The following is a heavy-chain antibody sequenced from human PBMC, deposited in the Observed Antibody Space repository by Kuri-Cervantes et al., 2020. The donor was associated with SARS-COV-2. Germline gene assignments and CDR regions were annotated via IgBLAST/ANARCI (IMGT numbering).Heavy chain of an antibody. CDR2: IYHSGST. J-gene: IGHJ5*02. Sequence: GSLRLSCAVSGGSISSSNWWSWVRQPPGKGLEWIGEIYHSGSTNYNPSLKSRVTISVDKSKNQFSLKLSSVTAADTAVYYCAREPDYDSSGYRGRGWFDPWGQGTLVTVSS. CDR3: AREPDYDSSGYRGRGWFDP. CDR1: GGSISSSNW. D-gene: IGHD3-22*01. V-gene: IGHV4-4*02.